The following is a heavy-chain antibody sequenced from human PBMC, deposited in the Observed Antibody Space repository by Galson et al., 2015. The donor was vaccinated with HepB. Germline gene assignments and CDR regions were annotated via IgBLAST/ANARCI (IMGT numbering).Heavy chain of an antibody. CDR3: ARGGDILTGYLHYYYYMDV. CDR2: IIPIFGTA. V-gene: IGHV1-69*13. Sequence: SVKVSCKASGGTFSSYAISWVRQAPGQGLGWMGGIIPIFGTANYAQKFQGRVTITADESTSTAYMELSSLRSEDAAVYYCARGGDILTGYLHYYYYMDVWGKGTTVTVSS. J-gene: IGHJ6*03. CDR1: GGTFSSYA. D-gene: IGHD3-9*01.